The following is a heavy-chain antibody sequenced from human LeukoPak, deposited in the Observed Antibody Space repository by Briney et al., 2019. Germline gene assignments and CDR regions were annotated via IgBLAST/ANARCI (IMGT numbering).Heavy chain of an antibody. D-gene: IGHD3-22*01. CDR1: GFTFSSYS. CDR3: ATAPHYDSSGYYYVRYYFDY. CDR2: ISSSSSYI. V-gene: IGHV3-21*01. Sequence: PGGSLRLSCAASGFTFSSYSMNWVRQAPGKGLEWVSSISSSSSYIYYADSVKGRFTIFRDNAKNSLYLQMNSLRAEDTAVYYCATAPHYDSSGYYYVRYYFDYWGQGTLVTVSS. J-gene: IGHJ4*02.